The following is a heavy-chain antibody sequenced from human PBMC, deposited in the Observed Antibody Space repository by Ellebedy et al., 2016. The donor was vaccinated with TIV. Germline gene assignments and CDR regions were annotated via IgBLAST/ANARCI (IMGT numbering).Heavy chain of an antibody. CDR3: ARGAHRTGTTSIDY. Sequence: LSLTCAPSGFTFSSYSMNWVRQAPGKGLEWVSSISSTGTFIYYADSEKGRLTISRDNAKNSLYLQMNSVGTEDTAVYYCARGAHRTGTTSIDYWGQGTLVTVSS. J-gene: IGHJ4*02. CDR2: ISSTGTFI. V-gene: IGHV3-21*06. D-gene: IGHD1-7*01. CDR1: GFTFSSYS.